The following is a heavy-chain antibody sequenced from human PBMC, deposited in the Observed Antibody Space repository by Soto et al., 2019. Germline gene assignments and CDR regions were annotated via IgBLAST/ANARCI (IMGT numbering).Heavy chain of an antibody. D-gene: IGHD1-26*01. V-gene: IGHV4-59*01. J-gene: IGHJ4*02. Sequence: SETLSLTCTVSGGSISSYYWSWIRQPPGKGLEWIGYIYYSGSTNYNPSLKSRVTISVDTSKNQFSLKLSSVTAADTAVYYCARICSGSYYDYWGQGTLVTVSS. CDR1: GGSISSYY. CDR2: IYYSGST. CDR3: ARICSGSYYDY.